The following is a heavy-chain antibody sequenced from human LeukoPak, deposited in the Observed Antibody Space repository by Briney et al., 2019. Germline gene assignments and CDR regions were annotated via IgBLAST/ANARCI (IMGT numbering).Heavy chain of an antibody. D-gene: IGHD1-1*01. V-gene: IGHV1-69*13. CDR3: ARGVSLFNWNDDQTQGNYYYYEMDV. CDR2: IIPIFGTP. J-gene: IGHJ6*02. CDR1: GGAFSRYA. Sequence: ASVKVSCKVSGGAFSRYAISWVRQAPGRGLEWMGGIIPIFGTPKFAQKFQGRVTITADESTASAYLELSRLRSEDTAVYHCARGVSLFNWNDDQTQGNYYYYEMDVWGQGTTVTVSS.